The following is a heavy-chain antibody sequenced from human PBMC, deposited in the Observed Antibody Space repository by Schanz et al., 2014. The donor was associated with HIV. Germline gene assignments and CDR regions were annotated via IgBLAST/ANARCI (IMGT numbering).Heavy chain of an antibody. D-gene: IGHD2-21*01. V-gene: IGHV1-8*01. J-gene: IGHJ3*01. CDR2: MNPGSGNT. CDR3: ARGGYYRGVGDYYVTTFDY. CDR1: GYTFINYD. Sequence: QVQLVQSGAEVKKPGASVKVSCKASGYTFINYDIHWVRQASGLGLEWMGWMNPGSGNTGYAWKFQGRVTMTRDTSIRTAYMELSSLRSDDTAVYYCARGGYYRGVGDYYVTTFDYWGRGTKVTVSS.